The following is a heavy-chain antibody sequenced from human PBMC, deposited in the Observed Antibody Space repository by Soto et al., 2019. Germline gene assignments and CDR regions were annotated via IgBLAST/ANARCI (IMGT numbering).Heavy chain of an antibody. CDR2: IYSGGST. V-gene: IGHV3-53*01. CDR3: ADPVPAASHYDNYVMDA. CDR1: GFTFSSNY. J-gene: IGHJ6*02. Sequence: GGSLRLSCAASGFTFSSNYMSWVRQAPGKGLEWVSVIYSGGSTYYADSVKGRFTISRDNSKNTLYLQMNSLRADDTALYYCADPVPAASHYDNYVMDAWGQGTTVTVSS. D-gene: IGHD2-2*01.